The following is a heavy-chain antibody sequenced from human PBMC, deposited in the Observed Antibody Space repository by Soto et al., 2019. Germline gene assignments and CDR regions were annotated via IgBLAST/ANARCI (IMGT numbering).Heavy chain of an antibody. D-gene: IGHD6-19*01. CDR3: ARDLSNHYSSGPVDY. CDR1: GYSISSGYY. V-gene: IGHV4-38-2*02. J-gene: IGHJ4*02. Sequence: SETLSLTCAVSGYSISSGYYWGWIRQPPGKGLEWIGSIYHSGSTYYNPPLKSRVTISVDTSKNQFSLKLSSVSAADTAVYYCARDLSNHYSSGPVDYWGQGTLVTVSS. CDR2: IYHSGST.